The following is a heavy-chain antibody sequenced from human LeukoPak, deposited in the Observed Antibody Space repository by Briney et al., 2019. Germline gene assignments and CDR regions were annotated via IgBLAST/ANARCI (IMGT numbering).Heavy chain of an antibody. J-gene: IGHJ4*02. V-gene: IGHV1-2*02. CDR3: ARGPGIAAAGRDDY. CDR1: GYTFTGYY. CDR2: INPNSGGT. Sequence: ASVKVSCKASGYTFTGYYMHWVRQAPGQGLEWMGWINPNSGGTNYAQKFQGRVTMTRDTSISTAYMELSRLRSDDMAVYYCARGPGIAAAGRDDYWGQGTLVTVSS. D-gene: IGHD6-13*01.